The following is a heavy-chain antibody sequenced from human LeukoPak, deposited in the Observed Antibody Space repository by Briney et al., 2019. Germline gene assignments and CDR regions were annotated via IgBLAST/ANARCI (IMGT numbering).Heavy chain of an antibody. V-gene: IGHV3-7*01. CDR3: ARDKVVGATYFDY. J-gene: IGHJ4*02. Sequence: GGSLRLSCAASGFTFRSYAMSWVRQAPGKGLEWVANIQQDGSERYYVDSVKGRFTISRDNAKNSLYLQMNSLRAEDTAVYYCARDKVVGATYFDYWGQGTLVTVSS. CDR1: GFTFRSYA. D-gene: IGHD1-26*01. CDR2: IQQDGSER.